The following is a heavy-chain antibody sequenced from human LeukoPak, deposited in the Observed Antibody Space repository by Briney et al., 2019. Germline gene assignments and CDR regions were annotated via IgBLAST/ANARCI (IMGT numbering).Heavy chain of an antibody. D-gene: IGHD2-8*01. Sequence: ASVKVSCKASGYTFTSYAMNWVRQAPGQGLEWMGWISAYNGNTNYAQKLQGRVTMTTDTSTSTAYMELRSLRSDDTAVYYCARASYCTNGVCSSLWADYWGQGTLVTVSS. CDR2: ISAYNGNT. J-gene: IGHJ4*02. CDR3: ARASYCTNGVCSSLWADY. V-gene: IGHV1-18*01. CDR1: GYTFTSYA.